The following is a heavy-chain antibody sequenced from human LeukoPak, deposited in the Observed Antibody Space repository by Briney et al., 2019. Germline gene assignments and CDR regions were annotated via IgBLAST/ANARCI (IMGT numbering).Heavy chain of an antibody. D-gene: IGHD6-19*01. CDR3: AKDRTRGWYLEYYFDY. CDR1: GVTFRIYA. J-gene: IGHJ4*02. Sequence: GGSLRLSCAASGVTFRIYAMSWVRQAPGKGLEWVSESSGSGGSTYYADSVKGRFTISRDNSKNTLYLQMNSLRAEDTAVYYCAKDRTRGWYLEYYFDYWGQGTLVTVSS. V-gene: IGHV3-23*01. CDR2: SSGSGGST.